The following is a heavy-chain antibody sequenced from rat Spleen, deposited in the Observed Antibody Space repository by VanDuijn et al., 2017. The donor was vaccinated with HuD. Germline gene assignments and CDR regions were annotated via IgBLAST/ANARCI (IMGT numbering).Heavy chain of an antibody. Sequence: EVQLVESDGGLVQPGRSLKLSCAASGFTFSDYGMAWVRQAPTKGLEWVATISYDGSGTYYRDSVKGRFTISRDNSKNTLYLQMDSLRSEDTATYYCVRRHYGYTDYFDYWGQGVMVTVSS. D-gene: IGHD1-9*01. V-gene: IGHV5-29*01. CDR3: VRRHYGYTDYFDY. CDR2: ISYDGSGT. J-gene: IGHJ2*01. CDR1: GFTFSDYG.